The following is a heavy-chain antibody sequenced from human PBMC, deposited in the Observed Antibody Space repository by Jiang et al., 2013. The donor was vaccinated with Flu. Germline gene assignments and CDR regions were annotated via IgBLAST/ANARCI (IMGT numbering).Heavy chain of an antibody. CDR1: GETVSTYG. V-gene: IGHV1-18*01. J-gene: IGHJ4*02. CDR3: AVQTRDYADYFGY. D-gene: IGHD4/OR15-4a*01. Sequence: SGAEVKKPGASVKVSCKASGETVSTYGISWVRQAPGQGLEWMGWLSVRSGHTTYAPKFQGRVTMTTDASTGTVDMELRSLRSDDTAVYYCAVQTRDYADYFGYWGQGTLITVSS. CDR2: LSVRSGHT.